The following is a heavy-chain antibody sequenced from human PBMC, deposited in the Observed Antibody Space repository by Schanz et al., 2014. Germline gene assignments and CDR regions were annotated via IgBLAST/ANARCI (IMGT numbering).Heavy chain of an antibody. CDR1: GYTFTNYA. CDR2: ISAYSGDT. Sequence: QVQLVQSGAEVKKPGASVRVSCKASGYTFTNYAVSWVRQAPGQGLEWMGWISAYSGDTNYAQKLQGRVTLTTDTSTRTAYMDLRSLRSDDTGVYFCARVGRELLLSGYYFDYWGQGTLVTVSS. V-gene: IGHV1-18*04. D-gene: IGHD1-7*01. CDR3: ARVGRELLLSGYYFDY. J-gene: IGHJ4*02.